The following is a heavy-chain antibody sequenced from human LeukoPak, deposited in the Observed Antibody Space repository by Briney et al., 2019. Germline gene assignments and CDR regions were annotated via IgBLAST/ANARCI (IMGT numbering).Heavy chain of an antibody. J-gene: IGHJ4*02. Sequence: SDTLSLTCTFSVVSIIIYYWSGIRQPPGKGLEGVGYIYSSGSTDYNPPLKRRDTISVDTSKNQFSLRLSSVTAADTAVYYCARGTLFMGGIDYRGQGTLVTVSS. D-gene: IGHD1-26*01. CDR2: IYSSGST. CDR1: VVSIIIYY. CDR3: ARGTLFMGGIDY. V-gene: IGHV4-59*01.